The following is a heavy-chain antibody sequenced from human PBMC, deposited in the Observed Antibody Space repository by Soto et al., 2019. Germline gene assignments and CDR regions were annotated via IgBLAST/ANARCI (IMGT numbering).Heavy chain of an antibody. Sequence: QVQLVQSGAEVKKPGSSVKVSCKASGGTFSRYSMTWVRQAPGHGPEWLGRIIPIFGIPTYAQRFQGRVTITADESATPAYMELRSLRPNDTAVYYCAREDRDRETRLVTAAIDGMDVWGQGTNVTVSS. V-gene: IGHV1-69*08. D-gene: IGHD2-2*01. J-gene: IGHJ6*02. CDR3: AREDRDRETRLVTAAIDGMDV. CDR2: IIPIFGIP. CDR1: GGTFSRYS.